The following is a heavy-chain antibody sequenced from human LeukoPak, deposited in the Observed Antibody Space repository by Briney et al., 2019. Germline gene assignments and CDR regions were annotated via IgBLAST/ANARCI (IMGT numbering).Heavy chain of an antibody. CDR1: GGSISSSSYY. J-gene: IGHJ3*02. V-gene: IGHV4-39*07. Sequence: SETLSLTCTVSGGSISSSSYYWGWIRQPPGKGLVWIGSIYYSGSTYYNTSLKSRVTISVDTSKNQFSLKLSSVTAADTAVYYCAREDIVVVRDAFDIWGQGTMFTVSS. D-gene: IGHD2-2*01. CDR3: AREDIVVVRDAFDI. CDR2: IYYSGST.